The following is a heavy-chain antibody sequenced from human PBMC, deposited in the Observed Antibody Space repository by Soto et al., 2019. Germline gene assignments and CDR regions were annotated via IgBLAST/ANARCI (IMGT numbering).Heavy chain of an antibody. CDR1: GGTFSSYT. J-gene: IGHJ6*02. Sequence: QVQLVQSGAEVKKPGSSVKVSCKASGGTFSSYTISWVRQAPGQGLEWMGRIIPILGIANYAQKFQGRVTITADKSTSTAYMELSSLRSEDTAVYYCARARTEVAAPWYYYGMDVWGQGTTVTVSS. V-gene: IGHV1-69*02. CDR3: ARARTEVAAPWYYYGMDV. CDR2: IIPILGIA. D-gene: IGHD2-15*01.